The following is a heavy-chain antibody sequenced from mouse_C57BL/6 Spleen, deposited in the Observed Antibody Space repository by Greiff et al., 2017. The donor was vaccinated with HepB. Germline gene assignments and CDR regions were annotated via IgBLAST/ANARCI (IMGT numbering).Heavy chain of an antibody. CDR3: TREGVDGNPYDMDY. J-gene: IGHJ4*01. Sequence: QVQLQQPGAELVRPGSSVKLSCKASGYTFTSYWMHWVKQRPIQGLEWIGNIDPSDSETHYNQKFKDKATLTVDKSSSTAYMQLSSLTSEDSAVYYCTREGVDGNPYDMDYWGQGTSVTVSS. CDR2: IDPSDSET. D-gene: IGHD2-1*01. CDR1: GYTFTSYW. V-gene: IGHV1-52*01.